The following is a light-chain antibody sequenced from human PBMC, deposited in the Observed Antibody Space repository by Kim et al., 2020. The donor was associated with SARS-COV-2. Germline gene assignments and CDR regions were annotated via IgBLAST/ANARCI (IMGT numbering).Light chain of an antibody. CDR1: QSVSSN. V-gene: IGKV3-15*01. CDR3: QQYNNWSPT. Sequence: VSPGERATLSCTASQSVSSNLAWYQQKPGQTPRLLIYGASTRPTGIPARFSGSGSGTEFTLTISSLQSEDFAIYYCQQYNNWSPTFGQGTKLEI. CDR2: GAS. J-gene: IGKJ2*01.